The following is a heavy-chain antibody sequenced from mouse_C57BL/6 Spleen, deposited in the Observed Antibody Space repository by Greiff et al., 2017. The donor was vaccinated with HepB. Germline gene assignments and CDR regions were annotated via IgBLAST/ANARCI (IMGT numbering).Heavy chain of an antibody. J-gene: IGHJ3*01. CDR3: ARNLYDYDGAWFAY. CDR1: GYSFTGYY. Sequence: VQLKQSGPELVKPGASVKISCKASGYSFTGYYMHWVKQSHGNILDWIGYIYPYNGVSSYNQKFKGKATLTVDKSSSTAYMELRSLTSEDSAVYYCARNLYDYDGAWFAYWGQGTLVTVSA. D-gene: IGHD2-4*01. CDR2: IYPYNGVS. V-gene: IGHV1-31*01.